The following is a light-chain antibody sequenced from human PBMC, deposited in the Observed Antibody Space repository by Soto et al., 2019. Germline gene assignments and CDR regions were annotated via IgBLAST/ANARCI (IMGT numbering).Light chain of an antibody. CDR1: QSVSSSY. CDR3: QQFGSPFT. CDR2: GAS. Sequence: EIVLTQSPGTLSLSPGERATLSCRASQSVSSSYLAWYQHKPGQAHRLLIYGASTRATGIPDRFSGSGSGTDFTLTISRLEPEDFAVYYCQQFGSPFTFGPGTKVYLK. V-gene: IGKV3-20*01. J-gene: IGKJ3*01.